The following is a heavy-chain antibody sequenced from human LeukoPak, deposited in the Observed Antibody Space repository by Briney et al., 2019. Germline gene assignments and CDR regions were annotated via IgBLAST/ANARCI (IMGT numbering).Heavy chain of an antibody. CDR2: IYYSGST. CDR1: GGSISSHY. CDR3: AREYCSGGSCYPNY. J-gene: IGHJ4*02. Sequence: SETLSLTCTVSGGSISSHYWSWIRQPPGKGLEWIGYIYYSGSTNYNPSLKSRITISVDTSKNQFSLKLSSVTAADTAVYYCAREYCSGGSCYPNYWGQGTLVTVSS. D-gene: IGHD2-15*01. V-gene: IGHV4-59*11.